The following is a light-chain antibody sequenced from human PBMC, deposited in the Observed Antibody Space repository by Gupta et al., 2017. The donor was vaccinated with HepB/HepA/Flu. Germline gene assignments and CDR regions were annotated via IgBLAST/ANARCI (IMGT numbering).Light chain of an antibody. CDR1: KLGNKF. CDR2: QDT. Sequence: YALTQPPSVSVSPGQTASITCSADKLGNKFVCWYHQRPGQSPVLVIYQDTKRPSGIPERLSGSNSGNTATLTITGTQAADEGSYYCQAWDSGTVVFGGGTKLAVL. V-gene: IGLV3-1*01. CDR3: QAWDSGTVV. J-gene: IGLJ3*02.